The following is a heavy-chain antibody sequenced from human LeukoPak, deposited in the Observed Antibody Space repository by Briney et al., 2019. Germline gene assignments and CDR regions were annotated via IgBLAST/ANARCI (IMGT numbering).Heavy chain of an antibody. CDR3: ARVGVDPDYYGMDV. V-gene: IGHV3-74*01. J-gene: IGHJ6*02. CDR1: GFTFSSYW. CDR2: VYRDAP. D-gene: IGHD3-10*01. Sequence: GGSLRLSCVTSGFTFSSYWMHWVRQGPGKGLVWVSRVYRDAPNCADSVKGRFTISRDNAQNTLYLQMNSLRAEDTAVYYCARVGVDPDYYGMDVWGQGTTVTVSS.